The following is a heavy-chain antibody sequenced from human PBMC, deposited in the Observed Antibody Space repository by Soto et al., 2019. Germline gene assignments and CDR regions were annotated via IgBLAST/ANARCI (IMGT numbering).Heavy chain of an antibody. Sequence: ESGPTLVNPTETLTLTCTISGFSLTTRGVCMTWIRQPPGKALEWLALIDWSDDKNYTRSLRTRLTLSKDTSKNRVVLTMTSMNPVDTGTYYCARMLTGGSFDWRHIYYWGQGTLVTVSS. D-gene: IGHD3-9*01. CDR3: ARMLTGGSFDWRHIYY. CDR1: GFSLTTRGVC. CDR2: IDWSDDK. V-gene: IGHV2-70*01. J-gene: IGHJ4*02.